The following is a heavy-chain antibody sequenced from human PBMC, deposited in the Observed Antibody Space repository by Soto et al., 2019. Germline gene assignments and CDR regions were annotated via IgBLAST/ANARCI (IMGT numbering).Heavy chain of an antibody. Sequence: EVQLVESGGGLVKPGGSLRLSCAASGFTFSNAWMSWVRQAPGKGLEWVGRIKSKTDGGTTDYAAPVKGRFTISRDDSKNTLYLQMNSLKTEDTAVYYCSTFPVVVVVAATPTAFDIWGQGTMVTVSS. CDR2: IKSKTDGGTT. V-gene: IGHV3-15*01. CDR3: STFPVVVVVAATPTAFDI. J-gene: IGHJ3*02. D-gene: IGHD2-15*01. CDR1: GFTFSNAW.